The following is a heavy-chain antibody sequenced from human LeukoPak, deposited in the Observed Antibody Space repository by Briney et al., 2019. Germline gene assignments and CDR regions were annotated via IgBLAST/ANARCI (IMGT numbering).Heavy chain of an antibody. CDR3: ARGDKSSGWYFFGY. V-gene: IGHV3-21*01. J-gene: IGHJ4*02. Sequence: PGGSLRLSCAASGFTFSSYTMNWVRQAPGKGLEWVSSITSGSSYIYYADSLKGRFTISRDNANNSLCLQMNSLRAEDTAVYYCARGDKSSGWYFFGYWGQGALVTVSS. CDR2: ITSGSSYI. CDR1: GFTFSSYT. D-gene: IGHD6-19*01.